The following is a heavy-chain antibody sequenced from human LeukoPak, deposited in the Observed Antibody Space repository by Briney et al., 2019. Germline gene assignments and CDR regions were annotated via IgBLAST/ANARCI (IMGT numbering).Heavy chain of an antibody. CDR2: IYYSGST. V-gene: IGHV4-59*12. D-gene: IGHD2-2*01. CDR1: GGSISSYY. CDR3: ARGPGIVVVPAAISGMDV. Sequence: SETLSLTCTVSGGSISSYYWSWIRQPPGKGLEWIGYIYYSGSTNYNPSLKSRVTISVDTSKNQFSLKLSSVTAADTAVYYCARGPGIVVVPAAISGMDVWGQGTTVTVSS. J-gene: IGHJ6*02.